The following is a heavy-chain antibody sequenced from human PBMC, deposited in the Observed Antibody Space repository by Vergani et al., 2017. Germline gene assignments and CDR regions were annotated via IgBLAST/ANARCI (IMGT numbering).Heavy chain of an antibody. D-gene: IGHD2-2*01. CDR2: IFSNDEK. J-gene: IGHJ5*02. CDR3: ARIIRGCSSTSCYGDGWFDP. CDR1: GFSLSNARMG. V-gene: IGHV2-26*01. Sequence: QVTLKESGPVLVKPTETLTLTCPVSGFSLSNARMGVSWIRQPPGKALEWLAHIFSNDEKSYSTSLKSRLTISKDTSKSQVVLTMTNMDPVDTATYYCARIIRGCSSTSCYGDGWFDPWGQGTLVTVSS.